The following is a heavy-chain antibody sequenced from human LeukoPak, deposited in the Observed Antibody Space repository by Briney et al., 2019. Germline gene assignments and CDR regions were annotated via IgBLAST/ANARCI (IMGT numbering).Heavy chain of an antibody. CDR3: ASALYSNSGFDY. D-gene: IGHD6-6*01. J-gene: IGHJ4*02. Sequence: SVKVSCKASGYSFTAYYIHWVRQAPGQGPEWMGWINPNSGGTKYAQRFQGRVTMTRDTSISTVYIEVSRLTSDDTAVYYCASALYSNSGFDYWGQGTLVTVSS. V-gene: IGHV1-2*02. CDR2: INPNSGGT. CDR1: GYSFTAYY.